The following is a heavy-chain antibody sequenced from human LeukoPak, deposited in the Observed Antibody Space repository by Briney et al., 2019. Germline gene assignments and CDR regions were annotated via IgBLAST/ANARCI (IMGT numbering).Heavy chain of an antibody. CDR1: GYIFTGYK. J-gene: IGHJ4*02. CDR2: INENNDEI. V-gene: IGHV1-3*01. Sequence: ASVNVSCKASGYIFTGYKLHWVRQAPGQRPEWMGWINENNDEIKYSEKVQDRVTITRDTSASTAYVALNRLRAEDTAMYYCARGRGSYSLDYWGQGTLVTVSS. D-gene: IGHD1-26*01. CDR3: ARGRGSYSLDY.